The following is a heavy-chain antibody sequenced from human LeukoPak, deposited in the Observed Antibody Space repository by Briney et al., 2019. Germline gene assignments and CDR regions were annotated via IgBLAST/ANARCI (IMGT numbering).Heavy chain of an antibody. V-gene: IGHV3-21*01. J-gene: IGHJ6*03. CDR3: ARDSSCSSTSCYDDYYYMDV. CDR1: GFTCSSYS. CDR2: ISTSSSYI. D-gene: IGHD2-2*01. Sequence: GGSLRLSCAASGFTCSSYSMNWVRLAPGKGLEWVSSISTSSSYIYYADSVKGRFTISRDNAKNSLYLQMNSLRAEDTAVYYCARDSSCSSTSCYDDYYYMDVWGKGTTVTVSS.